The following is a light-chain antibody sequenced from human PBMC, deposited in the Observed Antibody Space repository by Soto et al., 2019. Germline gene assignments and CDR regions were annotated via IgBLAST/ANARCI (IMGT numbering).Light chain of an antibody. CDR2: DAS. J-gene: IGKJ3*01. CDR3: QQRSNWPPEVT. Sequence: EIVLTQSPDTLSSSPGERATLSCRASQSVSSSLAWYQKIPGKAPTILIYDASNRATDIPARFSGSGSGTDFTLTISSLEPEDFAVYDCQQRSNWPPEVTFGPGNKVDIK. CDR1: QSVSSS. V-gene: IGKV3-11*01.